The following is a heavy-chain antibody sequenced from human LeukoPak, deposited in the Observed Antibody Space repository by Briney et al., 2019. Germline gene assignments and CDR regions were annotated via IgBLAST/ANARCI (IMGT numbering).Heavy chain of an antibody. CDR3: AKDNVAAAGRYFDY. V-gene: IGHV3-30*18. Sequence: GGSLRLSCAASGFTFSNYGMHWVRQAPGKGLEWVALISYDGSNKYFADSVKGRFTISRDSSKNTLYLQMHSLRAEDTAVYYCAKDNVAAAGRYFDYWGQGTLVTVSS. J-gene: IGHJ4*02. CDR1: GFTFSNYG. D-gene: IGHD6-13*01. CDR2: ISYDGSNK.